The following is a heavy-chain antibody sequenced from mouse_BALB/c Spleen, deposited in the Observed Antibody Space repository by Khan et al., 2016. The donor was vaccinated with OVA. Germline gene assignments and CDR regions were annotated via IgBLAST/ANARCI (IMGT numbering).Heavy chain of an antibody. Sequence: VQLQESGAELARPGASVKLSCKASGYTFTDYYINWVKQRTGQGLEWIGEISPGSGDTYYNEKFKGKATLHANKSSTTAYRRRSSLTVEASAVYFCARRNYFGYTFAYWGQGTLVTVSA. D-gene: IGHD1-2*01. CDR2: ISPGSGDT. J-gene: IGHJ3*01. CDR1: GYTFTDYY. CDR3: ARRNYFGYTFAY. V-gene: IGHV1-77*01.